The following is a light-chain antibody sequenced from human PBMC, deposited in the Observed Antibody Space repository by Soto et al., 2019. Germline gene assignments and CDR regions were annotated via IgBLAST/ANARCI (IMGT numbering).Light chain of an antibody. Sequence: EIVMTQSPATLSVSPGERATLSCRASQSIASNLNWYQQKPGQAPRLLIYDSSTRATGIPARFSGSGSGTEFTLTINSLQSEDFAVYYCHQYHNWPPYTFGQGTKLEI. CDR3: HQYHNWPPYT. J-gene: IGKJ2*01. V-gene: IGKV3-15*01. CDR2: DSS. CDR1: QSIASN.